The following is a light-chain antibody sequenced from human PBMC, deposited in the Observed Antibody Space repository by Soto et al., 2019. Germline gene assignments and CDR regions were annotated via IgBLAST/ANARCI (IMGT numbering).Light chain of an antibody. CDR2: AAS. J-gene: IGKJ1*01. V-gene: IGKV3-20*01. CDR3: QQYGSSPWT. Sequence: EIVLTQSPGTLSLSPGERATLSCRASQSVASNYLARYQQKPGQAPRLLIYAASGRATGIPDRFSGSGSGTDFTLTISRLEPEDFALYYCQQYGSSPWTFGQGTKVEIK. CDR1: QSVASNY.